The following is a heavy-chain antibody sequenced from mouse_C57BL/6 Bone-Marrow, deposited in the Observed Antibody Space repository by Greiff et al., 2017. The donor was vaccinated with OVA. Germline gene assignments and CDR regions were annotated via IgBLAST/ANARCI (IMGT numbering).Heavy chain of an antibody. Sequence: VQLKESGPELVKPGASVKLSCKASGYTFTSYDINWVKQRPGQGLEWIGWIYPRDGSTKYNEKFKGKATLTVDTSSSTAYMELHSLTSEDSAVYFCAPYYYGSSYPYYFDYWGQGTTLTVSS. CDR3: APYYYGSSYPYYFDY. J-gene: IGHJ2*01. CDR1: GYTFTSYD. D-gene: IGHD1-1*01. V-gene: IGHV1-85*01. CDR2: IYPRDGST.